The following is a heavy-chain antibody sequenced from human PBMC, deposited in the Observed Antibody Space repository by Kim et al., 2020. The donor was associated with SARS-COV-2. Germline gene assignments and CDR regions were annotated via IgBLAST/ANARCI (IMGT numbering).Heavy chain of an antibody. CDR2: INTNTGNP. D-gene: IGHD3-3*01. CDR1: GYTFTSYA. CDR3: ARDVKGNVLRFLEWPYNWFDP. V-gene: IGHV7-4-1*02. Sequence: ASVKVSCKASGYTFTSYAMNWVRQAPGQGLEWMGWINTNTGNPTYAQGFTGRFVFSLDTSVSTAYLQISSLKAEDTAVYYCARDVKGNVLRFLEWPYNWFDPWGQGTLVTVSS. J-gene: IGHJ5*02.